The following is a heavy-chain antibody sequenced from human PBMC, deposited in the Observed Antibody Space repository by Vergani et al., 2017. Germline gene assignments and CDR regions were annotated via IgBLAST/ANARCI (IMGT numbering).Heavy chain of an antibody. CDR1: GFTFSSYW. CDR2: IKQDGSEK. D-gene: IGHD5-24*01. V-gene: IGHV3-7*01. Sequence: EVQLVESGGGLVKRGGSLRLSCAASGFTFSSYWMSWVRQAPGKGLEWVANIKQDGSEKYYVDSVKGRFTISRDNAKNSLYLQMNSLRAEDTAVYYCAGGGQRWLQLIGDWGQGTLVTVSS. CDR3: AGGGQRWLQLIGD. J-gene: IGHJ4*02.